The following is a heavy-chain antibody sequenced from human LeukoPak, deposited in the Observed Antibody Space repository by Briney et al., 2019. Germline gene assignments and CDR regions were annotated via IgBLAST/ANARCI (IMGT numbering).Heavy chain of an antibody. J-gene: IGHJ5*02. CDR3: ARARTLGLRLGELST. CDR1: GGTFSSYA. V-gene: IGHV3-30-3*01. Sequence: SCKASGGTFSSYAMHWVRQAPGKGLEWVAVISYDGSNKYYADSVKGRFTISRDNSKNTLYLQMNSLRAEDTAVYYCARARTLGLRLGELSTWGQGTLVTVSS. D-gene: IGHD3-16*02. CDR2: ISYDGSNK.